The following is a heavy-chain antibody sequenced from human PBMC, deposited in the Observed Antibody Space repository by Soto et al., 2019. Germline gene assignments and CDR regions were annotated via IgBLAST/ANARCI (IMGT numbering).Heavy chain of an antibody. J-gene: IGHJ6*02. V-gene: IGHV4-4*07. CDR1: GGSIISYY. D-gene: IGHD3-3*01. CDR3: ARDEETIFGVRGGYYYGMDV. CDR2: IYTSGST. Sequence: PSETLSLTCSVSGGSIISYYWSWIRQPAGKGLEWIGRIYTSGSTNYNPSLKSRVTMSVDTSKNQFSLKLSSVTAADTAVYYCARDEETIFGVRGGYYYGMDVWGQGTTVTVSS.